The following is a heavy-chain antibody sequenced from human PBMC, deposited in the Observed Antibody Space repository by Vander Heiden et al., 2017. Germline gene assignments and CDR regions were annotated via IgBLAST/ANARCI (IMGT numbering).Heavy chain of an antibody. CDR1: GFTFSSYW. V-gene: IGHV3-74*01. Sequence: EVQLVESGGALVQPGGSLRLSCAASGFTFSSYWMHWVRQAPGKGLVWVSRINSDGSSTDYADSVKGRFIISRDNAKNTLYLQMRSLRVEDTAVYFCAREDYFGSGSYGLDVWGQGTTVTVSS. CDR2: INSDGSST. J-gene: IGHJ6*02. D-gene: IGHD3-10*01. CDR3: AREDYFGSGSYGLDV.